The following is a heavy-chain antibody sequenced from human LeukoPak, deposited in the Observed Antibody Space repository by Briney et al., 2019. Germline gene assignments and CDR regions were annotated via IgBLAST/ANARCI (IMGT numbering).Heavy chain of an antibody. Sequence: SETLSLTCLVSGDSMSRYRWSWIRQSPGKALEWIGYIYYSGSTNYNPSLKSRVTISVDTSKNQFSLKLSSVTAADTAVYYCARRSNTGAFDYWGQGTLVTVSS. CDR1: GDSMSRYR. CDR3: ARRSNTGAFDY. J-gene: IGHJ4*02. V-gene: IGHV4-59*01. D-gene: IGHD1/OR15-1a*01. CDR2: IYYSGST.